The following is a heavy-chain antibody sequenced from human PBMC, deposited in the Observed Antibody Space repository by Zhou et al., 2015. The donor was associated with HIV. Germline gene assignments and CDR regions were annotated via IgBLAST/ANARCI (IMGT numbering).Heavy chain of an antibody. CDR1: GGTFSSYA. V-gene: IGHV1-69*01. CDR3: ALPSLGDIVVVPRHSYFDY. CDR2: IIPIFGTA. D-gene: IGHD2-2*01. Sequence: QVQLVQSGAEVKKPGSSVKVSCKASGGTFSSYAISWVRQAPGQGLEWMGGIIPIFGTANYAQKFQGRVTITADESTSTAYMELSSLRSEDTAVYYCALPSLGDIVVVPRHSYFDYWGQGTLVTVSS. J-gene: IGHJ4*02.